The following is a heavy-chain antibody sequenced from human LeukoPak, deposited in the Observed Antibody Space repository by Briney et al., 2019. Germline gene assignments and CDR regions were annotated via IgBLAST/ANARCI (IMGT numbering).Heavy chain of an antibody. D-gene: IGHD6-13*01. V-gene: IGHV4-39*07. CDR3: ARVAAAGNYYFDY. Sequence: SETLSLTCTVSGGSISSSSYCWGWIRQPPGKGLEWIGSIYYSGSTYYNPSLKSRVTISIDTSKNQFSLKLSSVTAADTAVYFCARVAAAGNYYFDYWGQGTLVTVSS. J-gene: IGHJ4*02. CDR2: IYYSGST. CDR1: GGSISSSSYC.